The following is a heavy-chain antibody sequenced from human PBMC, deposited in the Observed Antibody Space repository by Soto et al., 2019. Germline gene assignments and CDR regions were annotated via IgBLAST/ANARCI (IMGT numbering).Heavy chain of an antibody. CDR2: ISYDGSNK. CDR1: GFTFSSYG. V-gene: IGHV3-30*18. J-gene: IGHJ4*02. CDR3: AKEPVIAVAGGG. D-gene: IGHD6-19*01. Sequence: QVQLVESGGGVVQPGRSLRLSCAASGFTFSSYGMHWVRQAPGKGLEWVAVISYDGSNKYYADSVKGRFTISRDNSKNTLYLQMNSLRAEDTAVYYCAKEPVIAVAGGGWGQGTLVTVSS.